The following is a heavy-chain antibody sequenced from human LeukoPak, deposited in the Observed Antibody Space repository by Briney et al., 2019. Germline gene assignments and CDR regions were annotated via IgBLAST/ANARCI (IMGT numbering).Heavy chain of an antibody. Sequence: SETLSLTCTVSGYSISSGYYWGWIRQPPGKGLEWIGSIYHSGSTYYNPSLKSRVTISVDTSKNQFSLKLSSVTAADTAVYYCARAVAVAGPWFDYWGQGPWSPSPQ. V-gene: IGHV4-38-2*02. D-gene: IGHD6-19*01. CDR2: IYHSGST. CDR3: ARAVAVAGPWFDY. J-gene: IGHJ4*02. CDR1: GYSISSGYY.